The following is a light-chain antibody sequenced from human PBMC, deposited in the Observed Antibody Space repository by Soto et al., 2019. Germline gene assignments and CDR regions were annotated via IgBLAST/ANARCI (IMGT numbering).Light chain of an antibody. CDR2: DAS. Sequence: EIVLTQSPATLSLSPWERATLSWSASHSVSSYLAWYQQKPGQAPRLLIYDASNRATGIPARFSGSGSGTDFTLTISSLEPEDFAVYYCQQRSNWPPITFGQGTLLEV. CDR1: HSVSSY. CDR3: QQRSNWPPIT. J-gene: IGKJ5*01. V-gene: IGKV3-11*01.